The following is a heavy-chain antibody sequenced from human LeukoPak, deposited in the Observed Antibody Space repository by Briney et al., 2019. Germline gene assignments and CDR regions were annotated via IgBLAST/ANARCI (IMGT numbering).Heavy chain of an antibody. CDR3: ARSDYGGYCSGGSCLLHY. J-gene: IGHJ4*02. D-gene: IGHD2-15*01. CDR2: ISSSGGTI. CDR1: GFTFSRYE. Sequence: GGSLRLSCAAYGFTFSRYEMNWVRQAPGKGLEWLSYISSSGGTIYYADSVKGRFTISRDNAKNSLYLQMNSLRAEDTAVYYCARSDYGGYCSGGSCLLHYWGQGTLVTVSS. V-gene: IGHV3-48*03.